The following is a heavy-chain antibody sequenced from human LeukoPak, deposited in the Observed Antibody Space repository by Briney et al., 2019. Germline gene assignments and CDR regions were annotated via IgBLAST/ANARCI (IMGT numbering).Heavy chain of an antibody. V-gene: IGHV1-18*01. J-gene: IGHJ4*02. CDR3: ARGRVGATTSRYFDY. D-gene: IGHD1-26*01. CDR1: GYSFTSYG. Sequence: SVKVSCKASGYSFTSYGITWVRQAPGQGLEWMGWISAYNGNTNYAQKFQGRVTITADESTSTAYMELSSLRSEDTAVYYCARGRVGATTSRYFDYWGQGTLVTVSS. CDR2: ISAYNGNT.